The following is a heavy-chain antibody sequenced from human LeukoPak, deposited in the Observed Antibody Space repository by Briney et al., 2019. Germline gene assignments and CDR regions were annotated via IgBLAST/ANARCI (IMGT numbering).Heavy chain of an antibody. Sequence: GGSLRLSCAASGFTFRSYGMHWVRQTPGKGLEWVAGIWYDGSNKYYADSVKGRFTISRDNSKNTVYLQMNSLRVEDTAVYYCARDQRPGWGEYFQHWGQGTLVTVSS. J-gene: IGHJ1*01. V-gene: IGHV3-33*01. CDR3: ARDQRPGWGEYFQH. CDR1: GFTFRSYG. D-gene: IGHD3-16*01. CDR2: IWYDGSNK.